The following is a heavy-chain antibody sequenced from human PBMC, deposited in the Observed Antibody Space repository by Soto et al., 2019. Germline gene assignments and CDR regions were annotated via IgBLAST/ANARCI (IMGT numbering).Heavy chain of an antibody. CDR3: ARLGGYSGYDPFDY. V-gene: IGHV3-23*01. J-gene: IGHJ4*02. CDR1: GFAFSIYA. Sequence: VQLLESGGGLIQPGGSQRLSCAASGFAFSIYAMGWVRQAPGKGLEWVSVISGNGGSTYYPESVKGRFAISRDISKNTLFLQMNGLRAEDTAVYYCARLGGYSGYDPFDYWGQGTLVTVSS. D-gene: IGHD5-12*01. CDR2: ISGNGGST.